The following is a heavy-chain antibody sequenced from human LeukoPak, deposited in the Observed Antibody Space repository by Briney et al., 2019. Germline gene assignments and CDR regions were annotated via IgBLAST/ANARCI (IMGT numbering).Heavy chain of an antibody. V-gene: IGHV3-23*01. J-gene: IGHJ3*02. CDR3: AKDLRYDYLRDAFDI. CDR2: ISGSGGST. CDR1: GFTFSSYA. Sequence: GGSLRLSCAASGFTFSSYAMSWVRQAPGQGLEWVSAISGSGGSTYYADSVNGRFTISRDNSKNTLYLQMNSLRAEDTAVYYCAKDLRYDYLRDAFDIWGQGTMVTVSS. D-gene: IGHD5-12*01.